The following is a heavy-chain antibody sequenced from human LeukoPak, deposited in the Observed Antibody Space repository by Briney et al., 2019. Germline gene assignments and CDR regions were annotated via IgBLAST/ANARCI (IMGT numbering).Heavy chain of an antibody. D-gene: IGHD3-10*01. CDR2: IHYTGST. Sequence: SETLSLTCTVSGGSINSYYWSWIRQPPGKGLECIGYIHYTGSTNYSPSLKSRVTISVDTSKDQFSLKLSSVTAADTAIYYCARGGYYGSGNDFRFDPWGQGTLVTVSS. CDR1: GGSINSYY. CDR3: ARGGYYGSGNDFRFDP. V-gene: IGHV4-59*01. J-gene: IGHJ5*02.